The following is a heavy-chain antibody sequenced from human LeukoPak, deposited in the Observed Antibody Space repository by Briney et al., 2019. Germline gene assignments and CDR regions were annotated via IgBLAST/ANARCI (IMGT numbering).Heavy chain of an antibody. Sequence: HPGGSLRLSCAASGFTFGSYWMSWVRQAPGKGLEWVANIKQDGSEKYYVDSVKGRFTISRDNAKNSLYLQMNSLRAEDTAVYYCARVGVDYDFWSGYYPTYYFDYWGQGTLVTVSS. CDR1: GFTFGSYW. D-gene: IGHD3-3*01. CDR2: IKQDGSEK. J-gene: IGHJ4*02. CDR3: ARVGVDYDFWSGYYPTYYFDY. V-gene: IGHV3-7*01.